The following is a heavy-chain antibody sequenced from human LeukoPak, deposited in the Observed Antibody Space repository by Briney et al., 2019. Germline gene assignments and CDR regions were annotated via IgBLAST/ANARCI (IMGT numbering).Heavy chain of an antibody. D-gene: IGHD2-2*01. V-gene: IGHV3-30*18. CDR1: GFTFSSYW. CDR2: ISYDGSNK. CDR3: AKGPVVVPAAPFDY. J-gene: IGHJ4*02. Sequence: GGSLRLSCAASGFTFSSYWMSWVRQAPGKGLEWVAVISYDGSNKYYADSVKGRFTISRDNSKNTLYLQMNSLRAEETAVYYCAKGPVVVPAAPFDYWGQGTLVTVSS.